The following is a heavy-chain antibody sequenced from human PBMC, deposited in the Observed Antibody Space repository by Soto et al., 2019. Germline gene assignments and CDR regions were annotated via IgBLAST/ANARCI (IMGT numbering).Heavy chain of an antibody. V-gene: IGHV3-23*01. CDR1: GFTFSNYA. Sequence: EVQLLESGGGLVQPGGSLRLSCAASGFTFSNYAMSWVRQAPGKGLEWVSAITDSGSSTYYADSVKGRCTISRDNSRDTLYLQMNSLRAEDTAVYYCATTPPNYAYWDFDLWGRGTLVTVSS. D-gene: IGHD2-2*01. CDR2: ITDSGSST. CDR3: ATTPPNYAYWDFDL. J-gene: IGHJ2*01.